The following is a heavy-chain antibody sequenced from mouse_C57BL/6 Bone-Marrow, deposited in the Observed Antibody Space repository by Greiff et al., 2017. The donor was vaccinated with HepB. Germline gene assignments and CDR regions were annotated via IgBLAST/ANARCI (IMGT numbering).Heavy chain of an antibody. V-gene: IGHV1-74*01. Sequence: QVRLQQGGAELVKPGASVKVSCKASGYTFTSYWMHWVKQRPGQGLEWIGRIHPSDSDTNYNQKFKGKATLTVDKSSSTAYMQLSSLTSEDSAVYYCAIGDYDSWFAYWGQGTLVTVSA. CDR3: AIGDYDSWFAY. CDR1: GYTFTSYW. J-gene: IGHJ3*01. CDR2: IHPSDSDT. D-gene: IGHD2-4*01.